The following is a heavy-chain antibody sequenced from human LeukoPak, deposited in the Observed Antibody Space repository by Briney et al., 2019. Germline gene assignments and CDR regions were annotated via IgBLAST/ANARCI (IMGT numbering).Heavy chain of an antibody. V-gene: IGHV4-34*01. J-gene: IGHJ4*02. CDR2: INHSGST. CDR1: GGSFSGYC. D-gene: IGHD1-26*01. Sequence: SETLSLTCAVYGGSFSGYCWSWIRQPPGKGLEWIGEINHSGSTNYNPSLKSRVTISVDTSKNQFSLKLSSVTAADTAVYYCARAGVGATPQTPRKRVDYFDYWGQGTLVTVSS. CDR3: ARAGVGATPQTPRKRVDYFDY.